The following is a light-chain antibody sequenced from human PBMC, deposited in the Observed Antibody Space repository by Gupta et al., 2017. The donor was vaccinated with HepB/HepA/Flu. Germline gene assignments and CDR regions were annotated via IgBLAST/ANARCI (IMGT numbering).Light chain of an antibody. CDR2: DAS. J-gene: IGLJ2*01. CDR1: SSDVGGYNY. V-gene: IGLV2-14*01. Sequence: QSALTQPASVSGSPGQSLTISCPGTSSDVGGYNYVSWYQQHPGKAPKLMIYDASNRPSGVSNRFSGSKSGNTASLTISGLQAEDEADYYCSSYTSSSTLEGVFGGGTKLTVL. CDR3: SSYTSSSTLEGV.